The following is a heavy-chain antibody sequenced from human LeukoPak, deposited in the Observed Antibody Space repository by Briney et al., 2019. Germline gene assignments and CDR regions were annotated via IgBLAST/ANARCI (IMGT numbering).Heavy chain of an antibody. J-gene: IGHJ4*02. V-gene: IGHV3-74*01. Sequence: GRSLRLSCAASGLTFSSYWMHWVRQVPGKGLVWVARINPGGSSITYADPVKGRFTISRDNAKNTLYLQMDSLRAEDTGVYYCARSNQADDYWGQGTLVTVSS. D-gene: IGHD1-14*01. CDR2: INPGGSSI. CDR1: GLTFSSYW. CDR3: ARSNQADDY.